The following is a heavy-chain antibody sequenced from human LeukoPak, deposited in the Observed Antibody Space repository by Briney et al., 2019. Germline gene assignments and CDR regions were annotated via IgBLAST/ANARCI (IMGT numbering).Heavy chain of an antibody. CDR2: ISGSGGST. Sequence: GGSLRLSCAASGFTFSSYAMSWVRQAPGKGLEWVSAISGSGGSTYYADSVKGRFTISRDNSKNTLCLQMNSLRAEDTAVYYCAKGVGVGRTRSALYYFDYWGQGTLVTVSS. J-gene: IGHJ4*02. CDR3: AKGVGVGRTRSALYYFDY. D-gene: IGHD1-26*01. V-gene: IGHV3-23*01. CDR1: GFTFSSYA.